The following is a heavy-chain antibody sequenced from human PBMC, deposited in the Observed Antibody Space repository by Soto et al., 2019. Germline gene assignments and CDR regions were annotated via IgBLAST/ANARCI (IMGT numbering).Heavy chain of an antibody. D-gene: IGHD3-3*01. V-gene: IGHV1-2*04. J-gene: IGHJ4*02. CDR3: ARATPPTYYDFWSGPNFDY. CDR2: INPNSGGT. CDR1: GYTFTGYY. Sequence: ASVKVSCKASGYTFTGYYMHWARQAPGQGLEWMGWINPNSGGTNYAQKFQGWVTMTRDTSISTAYMELSRLRSDDTAVYYCARATPPTYYDFWSGPNFDYWGQGTLVTVSS.